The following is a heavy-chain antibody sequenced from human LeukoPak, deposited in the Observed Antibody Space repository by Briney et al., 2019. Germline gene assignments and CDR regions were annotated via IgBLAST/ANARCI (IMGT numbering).Heavy chain of an antibody. J-gene: IGHJ3*02. CDR1: GGSISSGGYY. V-gene: IGHV4-30-2*01. D-gene: IGHD5-12*01. CDR3: AREGTYDSGPFDI. CDR2: IYHSGST. Sequence: SGTLSLTCTVSGGSISSGGYYWSWIRQPPGKGLEWIGYIYHSGSTYYNPSLKSRVTISVDRSKNQFSLKLSSVTAADTAVYYCAREGTYDSGPFDIWGQGTMVTVSS.